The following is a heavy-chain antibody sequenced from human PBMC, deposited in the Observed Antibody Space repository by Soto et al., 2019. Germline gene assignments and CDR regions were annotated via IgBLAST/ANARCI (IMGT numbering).Heavy chain of an antibody. CDR2: IYYSGST. D-gene: IGHD4-17*01. CDR3: ARGPATVTTSFAFDI. CDR1: GGSISSGGYY. V-gene: IGHV4-31*03. Sequence: QVQLQESGPGLVKPSQTLSLTCTVSGGSISSGGYYWSWIRQHPGKGLEWIGYIYYSGSTYYNPSLKSRVTISVDTSNNQFSLKVGSVTAADTAVYYCARGPATVTTSFAFDIWGQGTMVTVSS. J-gene: IGHJ3*02.